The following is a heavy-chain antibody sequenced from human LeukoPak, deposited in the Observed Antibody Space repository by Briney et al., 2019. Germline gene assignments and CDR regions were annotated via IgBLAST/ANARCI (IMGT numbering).Heavy chain of an antibody. J-gene: IGHJ3*02. D-gene: IGHD1-26*01. CDR2: VKQDGSDK. CDR3: ASGPRWVGAAWAHSFDI. V-gene: IGHV3-7*01. CDR1: GFSFSTYW. Sequence: GGSLRLSCLDSGFSFSTYWMSWVRQAPGKGLEWVANVKQDGSDKYYADSVKGRFTISRDNAKNSLYLQMNSLRAEGTAVYFCASGPRWVGAAWAHSFDIWGQGTTVTVSS.